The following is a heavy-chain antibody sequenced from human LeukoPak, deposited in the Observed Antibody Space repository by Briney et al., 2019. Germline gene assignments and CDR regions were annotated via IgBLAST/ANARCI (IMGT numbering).Heavy chain of an antibody. D-gene: IGHD3-9*01. CDR1: GYTFTSYG. J-gene: IGHJ4*02. CDR3: ARDDILTGYGKGFDY. CDR2: ISAYNGNT. Sequence: GASVKVSCKASGYTFTSYGINWVRQAPGQGLEWMGWISAYNGNTNYAQKVQGRVTMAKDTSTSTAYMELRSLRSDDTAVYYCARDDILTGYGKGFDYWGQGTLVTVSS. V-gene: IGHV1-18*01.